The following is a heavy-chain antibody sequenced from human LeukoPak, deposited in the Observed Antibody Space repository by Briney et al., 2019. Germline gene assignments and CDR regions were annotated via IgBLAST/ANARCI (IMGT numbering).Heavy chain of an antibody. D-gene: IGHD3-10*01. J-gene: IGHJ3*02. V-gene: IGHV4-59*01. CDR3: ARGGRGPDAFDI. CDR2: IYYSGST. CDR1: GGSISSYY. Sequence: SETLSLTCTVSGGSISSYYWSWIRQPPGKGLEWIGYIYYSGSTNYNPSLKSRVTISVDTSENQFSRKLSSVTAADTAVYYCARGGRGPDAFDIWGQGTMVTVSS.